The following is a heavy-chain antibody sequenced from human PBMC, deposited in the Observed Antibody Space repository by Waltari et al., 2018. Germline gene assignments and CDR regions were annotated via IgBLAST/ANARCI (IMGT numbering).Heavy chain of an antibody. CDR3: ARDKGVYAISRTAPNWFDP. Sequence: QVQLQESGPGLLKPSETLSLTCAVYGGSFSGYYWSWIRQPPGKGLEWIGEINHSGSTNYNPSLKSRVTISVDTSKNQFSLKLSSVTAADTAVYYCARDKGVYAISRTAPNWFDPWGQGTLVTVSS. CDR2: INHSGST. J-gene: IGHJ5*02. CDR1: GGSFSGYY. V-gene: IGHV4-34*01. D-gene: IGHD2-8*01.